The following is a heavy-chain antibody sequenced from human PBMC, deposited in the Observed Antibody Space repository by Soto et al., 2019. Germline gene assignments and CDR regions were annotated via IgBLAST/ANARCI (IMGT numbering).Heavy chain of an antibody. CDR1: GFTFSSYD. V-gene: IGHV3-13*01. D-gene: IGHD2-15*01. CDR2: IGTAGDT. Sequence: GGSLRLSCVASGFTFSSYDMHWVRQATGKGLEWVSAIGTAGDTYYPGSVKGRFTISRENAKNSLYLQMNSLRAGDTAVYYCARGGNCSGGSCYGSDWFDPWGQGTLVTVSS. CDR3: ARGGNCSGGSCYGSDWFDP. J-gene: IGHJ5*02.